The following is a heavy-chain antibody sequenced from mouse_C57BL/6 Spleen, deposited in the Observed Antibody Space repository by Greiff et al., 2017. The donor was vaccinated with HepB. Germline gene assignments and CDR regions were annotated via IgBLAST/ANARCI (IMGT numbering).Heavy chain of an antibody. CDR2: IYPRSGNT. J-gene: IGHJ2*01. Sequence: VQLQQSGAELARPGASVKLSCKASGYTFTSYGISWVKQRTGQGLEWIGEIYPRSGNTYYNEKFKGKATLTADKSSSTAYMELRSLTSEDSAVYFFAMSWYYGSSLYYFDYWGQGTTLTVSS. CDR3: AMSWYYGSSLYYFDY. V-gene: IGHV1-81*01. D-gene: IGHD1-1*01. CDR1: GYTFTSYG.